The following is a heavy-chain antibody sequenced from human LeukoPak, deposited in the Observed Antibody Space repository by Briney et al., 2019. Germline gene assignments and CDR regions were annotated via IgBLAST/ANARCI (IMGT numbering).Heavy chain of an antibody. J-gene: IGHJ4*02. CDR3: ARDSGLGGDVVVVAATLGDY. CDR2: IIPIFGTA. CDR1: GGTFSSCA. D-gene: IGHD2-15*01. Sequence: SVKVSCKASGGTFSSCAISWVRQAPGQGLEWMGGIIPIFGTANYAQKFQGRVTITADESTSTAYMELSSLRSEDTAVYYCARDSGLGGDVVVVAATLGDYWGQGTLVTVSS. V-gene: IGHV1-69*13.